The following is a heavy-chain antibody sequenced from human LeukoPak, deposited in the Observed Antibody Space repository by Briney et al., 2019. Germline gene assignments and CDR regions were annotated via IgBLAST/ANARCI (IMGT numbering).Heavy chain of an antibody. CDR2: ISGSGGHP. J-gene: IGHJ6*03. V-gene: IGHV3-23*01. CDR3: AKGGAATMRDGYNYYYYYMEV. Sequence: GGSLRLSCAASGITFSSHAMSWVRQAPGKGLEWVSLISGSGGHPYYGDSVKGRFTISGDNSTNRLYLQMNSLRPEDTAVYYCAKGGAATMRDGYNYYYYYMEVWGRGTTVTVSS. CDR1: GITFSSHA. D-gene: IGHD5-24*01.